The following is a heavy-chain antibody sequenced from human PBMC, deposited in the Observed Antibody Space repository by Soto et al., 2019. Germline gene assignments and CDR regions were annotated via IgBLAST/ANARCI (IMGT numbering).Heavy chain of an antibody. CDR1: GFTFTSSA. CDR3: AAGPREYQLLFSNYYYNGMDV. CDR2: IVVGSGNT. Sequence: SVKVSCKASGFTFTSSAMQWVRQARGQRLEWIGWIVVGSGNTNYAQKFQERVTITRDMSTSTAYMELSSLRSEDTAVYYCAAGPREYQLLFSNYYYNGMDVRGQGTTVTGS. V-gene: IGHV1-58*02. D-gene: IGHD2-2*01. J-gene: IGHJ6*02.